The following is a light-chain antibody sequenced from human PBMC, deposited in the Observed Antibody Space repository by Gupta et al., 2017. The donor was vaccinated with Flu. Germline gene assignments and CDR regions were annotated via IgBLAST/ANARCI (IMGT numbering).Light chain of an antibody. V-gene: IGLV2-8*01. CDR2: EVT. CDR3: NAAGGAHSHVV. CDR1: SSDIGRYDY. J-gene: IGLJ1*01. Sequence: QSAPTQPPSVSGSPGQSVTIYCTGTSSDIGRYDYVTWYHQYPRKAPNLIVFEVTRRPAGVPERYSGSKSDTKDSLTISGLQADDEAEYYCNAAGGAHSHVVFGTGTTVTV.